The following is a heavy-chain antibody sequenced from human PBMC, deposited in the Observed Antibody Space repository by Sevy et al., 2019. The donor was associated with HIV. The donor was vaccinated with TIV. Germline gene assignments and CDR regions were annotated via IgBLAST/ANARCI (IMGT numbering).Heavy chain of an antibody. CDR2: IRSKAYNFAT. CDR1: GFAFSGST. Sequence: GGSLRLSCTASGFAFSGSTVHWVRQASGKGLEWVGRIRSKAYNFATTYAASLKGRFTISRDDSKNTAYLQLNGLKTEDTAVYYCTGGAPYPMDVWGQGTTVTV. J-gene: IGHJ6*02. CDR3: TGGAPYPMDV. D-gene: IGHD3-10*01. V-gene: IGHV3-73*01.